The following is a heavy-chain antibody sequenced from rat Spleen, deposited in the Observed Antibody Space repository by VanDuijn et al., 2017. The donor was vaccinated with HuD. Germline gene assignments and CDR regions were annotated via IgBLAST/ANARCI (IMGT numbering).Heavy chain of an antibody. CDR3: ATGSPNWFAY. D-gene: IGHD1-2*01. J-gene: IGHJ3*01. V-gene: IGHV5-19*01. CDR2: ISPSGGST. CDR1: GFTFSDFD. Sequence: EVQLVESGGGLVQPGRSLKLSCAASGFTFSDFDMAWIRQAPTKGLEWVTSISPSGGSTYYRDSVKGRFTISRDNAKSTLYLQMDSLRSEDTATYYCATGSPNWFAYWGQGTLVTVSS.